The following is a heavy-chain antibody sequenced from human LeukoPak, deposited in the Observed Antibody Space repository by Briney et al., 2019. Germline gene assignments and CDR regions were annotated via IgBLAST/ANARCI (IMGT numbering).Heavy chain of an antibody. CDR1: GFTFSSHW. CDR3: AREYNYDLDV. CDR2: IKGDRSTT. Sequence: GGSLRLSCAASGFTFSSHWMHWVRQAPGKGLVWVSGIKGDRSTTNYADSVKGRFTISRDNAKNTLYLQMNSLRAEDTAVYYCAREYNYDLDVWGKGTTVTVSS. J-gene: IGHJ6*04. V-gene: IGHV3-74*01.